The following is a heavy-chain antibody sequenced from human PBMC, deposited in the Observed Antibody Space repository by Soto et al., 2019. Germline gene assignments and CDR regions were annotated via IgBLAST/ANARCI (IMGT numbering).Heavy chain of an antibody. D-gene: IGHD3-22*01. V-gene: IGHV1-69*13. Sequence: GALVKVSCKASGGTFSSYTISWVRQAPGQGLQWMGGIIPIFGPANYAQKFQGRVTITADESTSTAYMELSSLRSEDTAVYYCARVDSSGYYYGYWGQGTLVTVSS. CDR1: GGTFSSYT. J-gene: IGHJ4*02. CDR2: IIPIFGPA. CDR3: ARVDSSGYYYGY.